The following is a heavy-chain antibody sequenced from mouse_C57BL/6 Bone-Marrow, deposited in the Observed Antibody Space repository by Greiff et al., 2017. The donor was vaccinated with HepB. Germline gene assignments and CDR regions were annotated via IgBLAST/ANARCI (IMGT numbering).Heavy chain of an antibody. V-gene: IGHV8-8*01. D-gene: IGHD1-1*01. CDR2: IWWDDDK. CDR3: ARIAPYYGSSYSWFAY. CDR1: GFSLSTFGMG. J-gene: IGHJ3*01. Sequence: QVTLKESGPGILQPSQTLSLTCSFSGFSLSTFGMGVGWIRQPSGKGLEWLAHIWWDDDKYYNPALKSRLTISKDTSKNQVFLKIANVDTADTATYYCARIAPYYGSSYSWFAYWGQGTLVTVSA.